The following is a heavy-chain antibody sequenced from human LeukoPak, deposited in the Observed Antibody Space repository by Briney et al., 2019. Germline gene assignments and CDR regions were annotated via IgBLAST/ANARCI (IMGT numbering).Heavy chain of an antibody. Sequence: SETLSLTCTVSGGSISSSSYYWGWIRQPPGKGLEWIGSIYYSGSTYQNPSLRSRVTISVDTSKNQFSLKLSSVTAADTAVYYCARGSGTFYYDSSGYLNWFDPWGQGTLVTASS. CDR3: ARGSGTFYYDSSGYLNWFDP. J-gene: IGHJ5*02. V-gene: IGHV4-39*01. CDR2: IYYSGST. CDR1: GGSISSSSYY. D-gene: IGHD3-22*01.